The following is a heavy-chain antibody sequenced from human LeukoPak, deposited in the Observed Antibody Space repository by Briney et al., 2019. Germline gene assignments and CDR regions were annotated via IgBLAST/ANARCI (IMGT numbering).Heavy chain of an antibody. CDR2: ISSSGSTI. V-gene: IGHV3-48*03. J-gene: IGHJ4*02. D-gene: IGHD2-15*01. CDR3: AREGYCSGGSCYGDLDY. CDR1: GFTFSSYE. Sequence: GGSLRLSCVASGFTFSSYEMNWVRQAPGKGLEWVSYISSSGSTIYYADSVKGRFTISRDNAKNSLYLQMNSLRAEDTAVYYCAREGYCSGGSCYGDLDYWGQGTLVTVSS.